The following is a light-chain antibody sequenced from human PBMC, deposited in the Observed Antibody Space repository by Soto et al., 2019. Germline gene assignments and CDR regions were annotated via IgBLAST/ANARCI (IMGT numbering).Light chain of an antibody. CDR3: QXRSNWPPIT. V-gene: IGKV3-11*01. J-gene: IGKJ5*01. Sequence: EIVLTQSPATLSLSPGERATLSCRASQSVNSYLAWYQQKPGQAPRLLIYDASNRATGIPARFSGSGSGTDFTLTISRLEPEDFAVYYCQXRSNWPPITFGQGTRLEIK. CDR1: QSVNSY. CDR2: DAS.